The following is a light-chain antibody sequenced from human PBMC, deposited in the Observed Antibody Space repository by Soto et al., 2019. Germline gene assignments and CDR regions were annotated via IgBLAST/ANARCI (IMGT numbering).Light chain of an antibody. Sequence: QTVVTQESSFSVSPGGTDTLTCGLISGSVSSANNPNWYQQTPGQAPRTLIYGTSTRSSGVPDRFSGSMLGNKAALTITGAQADDESDYYCALLMGNGISVFGTGTKVTVL. V-gene: IGLV8-61*01. CDR3: ALLMGNGISV. J-gene: IGLJ1*01. CDR1: SGSVSSANN. CDR2: GTS.